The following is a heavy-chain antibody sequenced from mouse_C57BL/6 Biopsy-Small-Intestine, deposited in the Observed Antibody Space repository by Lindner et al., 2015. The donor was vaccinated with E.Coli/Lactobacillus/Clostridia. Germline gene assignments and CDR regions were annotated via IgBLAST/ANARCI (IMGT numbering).Heavy chain of an antibody. CDR2: INPKVGAP. D-gene: IGHD2-10*01. CDR1: GYTFTTYY. CDR3: ARDPGYITYYFDY. V-gene: IGHV1S12*01. Sequence: SVKVSCKTFGYTFTTYYIHWMRQAPGQGLEWMGRINPKVGAPDYAQKFRGRVTMTSDTSIDTAYMELSSLTSDDSAVYYCARDPGYITYYFDYWGQGALVTVSS. J-gene: IGHJ4*01.